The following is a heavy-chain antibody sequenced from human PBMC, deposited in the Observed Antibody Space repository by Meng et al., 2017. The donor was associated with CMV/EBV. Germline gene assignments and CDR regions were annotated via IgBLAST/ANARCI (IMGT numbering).Heavy chain of an antibody. Sequence: GSLRLSCAVYGGSFSGYYWSWIRQPPGKGLEWIGEINHSGSTNYNPSLKSRVTISVDTSKNQFSLKLSSVTAADTAVYYCARDDYDFWSGYSAYYYYGMDVWGQGTTVTVSS. CDR3: ARDDYDFWSGYSAYYYYGMDV. CDR1: GGSFSGYY. D-gene: IGHD3-3*01. CDR2: INHSGST. V-gene: IGHV4-34*01. J-gene: IGHJ6*02.